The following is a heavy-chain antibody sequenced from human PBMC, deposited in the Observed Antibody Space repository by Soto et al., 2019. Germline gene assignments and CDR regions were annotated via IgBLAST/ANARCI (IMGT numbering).Heavy chain of an antibody. CDR3: ARGRNTMIVGGYFDY. V-gene: IGHV1-46*01. Sequence: GASVKVSCKASGYTFTTYYMHWVRQAPGQGLEWMGIINPSSGSTNYAQKLQGRVTMTRDTSTSTIYMELSSLRSEDTAVYYCARGRNTMIVGGYFDYWGQGTLVTVSS. D-gene: IGHD3-22*01. CDR2: INPSSGST. CDR1: GYTFTTYY. J-gene: IGHJ4*02.